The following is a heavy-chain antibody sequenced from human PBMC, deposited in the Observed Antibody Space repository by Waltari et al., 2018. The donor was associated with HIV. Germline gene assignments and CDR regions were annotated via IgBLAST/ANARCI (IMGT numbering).Heavy chain of an antibody. V-gene: IGHV1-69*01. CDR3: ARVRIAAAPIYYYYYGMDV. CDR1: GGTFSSYA. J-gene: IGHJ6*02. CDR2: IIPIFGTA. D-gene: IGHD6-13*01. Sequence: QVQLVQSGAEVKKPGSSVKVSCKASGGTFSSYAISWVRQAPGQGLEWMGGIIPIFGTANYAQKFQGRVTITADESTSTAYMELSSLRSEDTAVYYCARVRIAAAPIYYYYYGMDVWGQGTTVTVSS.